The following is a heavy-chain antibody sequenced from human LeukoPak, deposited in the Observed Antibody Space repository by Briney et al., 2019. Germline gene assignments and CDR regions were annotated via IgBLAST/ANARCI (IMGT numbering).Heavy chain of an antibody. D-gene: IGHD3-10*01. CDR3: AKRPSGSYYTQYYFDY. J-gene: IGHJ4*02. Sequence: GGSLRLSCAASGFIFRNYAMSWVRQAPGKGLEWVSAISGSGGSTYYADSVKGRFTISRDNSKNTLYLQMNSLRAEDTAVYYCAKRPSGSYYTQYYFDYWGQGTLVTVSS. V-gene: IGHV3-23*01. CDR1: GFIFRNYA. CDR2: ISGSGGST.